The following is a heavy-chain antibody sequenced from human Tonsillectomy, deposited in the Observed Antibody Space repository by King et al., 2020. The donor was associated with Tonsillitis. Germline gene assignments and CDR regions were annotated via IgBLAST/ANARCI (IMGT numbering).Heavy chain of an antibody. CDR3: ARGLFSVAGTRGYFDY. CDR2: INSDGIGT. D-gene: IGHD6-19*01. J-gene: IGHJ4*02. CDR1: GFTFISYW. V-gene: IGHV3-74*01. Sequence: VQLVESGGGLVQPGGSRRLSCAASGFTFISYWMHWVRQAPGKGLVWFSRINSDGIGTGYADSVKGRFTISRDNAKNSLYLQMNSLRAEDTAVYYCARGLFSVAGTRGYFDYWGQGTLVTVSS.